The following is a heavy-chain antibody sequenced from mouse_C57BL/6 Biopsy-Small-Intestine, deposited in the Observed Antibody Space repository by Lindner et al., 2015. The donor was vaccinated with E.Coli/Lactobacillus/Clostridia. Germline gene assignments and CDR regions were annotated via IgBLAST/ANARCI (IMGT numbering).Heavy chain of an antibody. D-gene: IGHD2-12*01. J-gene: IGHJ2*01. Sequence: SVKVSCKASGGTFNSFAINWVRQAPGQGPEWMGGIIPIFGTTNYAQKFQGRFTMTADESTGTAYMELSSLTSEDTAVYYCARDLGVTESYHPRKGSYYFDYWGQGTLVTVSS. CDR1: GGTFNSFA. V-gene: IGHV1S81*02. CDR2: IIPIFGTT. CDR3: ARDLGVTESYHPRKGSYYFDY.